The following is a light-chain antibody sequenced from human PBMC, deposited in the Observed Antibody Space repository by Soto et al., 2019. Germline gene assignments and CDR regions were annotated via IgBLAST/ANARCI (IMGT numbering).Light chain of an antibody. V-gene: IGLV2-14*01. CDR3: SSYTSSSIYV. CDR2: EVS. J-gene: IGLJ1*01. CDR1: SSDVGGYNY. Sequence: QSALTQPACVSVSPGQSITVSCTGTSSDVGGYNYVSWYQQHPGKAPKLMIYEVSNRPSGVSNRFSGSKSGNTASLTISGLQAEDEADYYCSSYTSSSIYVFGTGTKVTVL.